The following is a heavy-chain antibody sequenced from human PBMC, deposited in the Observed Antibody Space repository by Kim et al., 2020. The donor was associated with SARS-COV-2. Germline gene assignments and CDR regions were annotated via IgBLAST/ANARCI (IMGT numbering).Heavy chain of an antibody. CDR2: NE. D-gene: IGHD3-16*01. CDR3: ARMSWTGEFDY. J-gene: IGHJ4*02. Sequence: NEYYADSMKGRFTISRDNFKKILYLQMNSLRADDTAVYYCARMSWTGEFDYWGQGTLVIVSS. V-gene: IGHV3-33*01.